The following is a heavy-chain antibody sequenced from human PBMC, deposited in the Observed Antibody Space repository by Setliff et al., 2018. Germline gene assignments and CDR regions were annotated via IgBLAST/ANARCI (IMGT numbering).Heavy chain of an antibody. D-gene: IGHD3-22*01. J-gene: IGHJ4*02. CDR2: IIPVFGTA. V-gene: IGHV1-69*13. Sequence: SVKVSCKASGGTFRTDGFNWVRQAPGQGLEWMGRIIPVFGTAKYVQKFQGRVTISADESARTAYMELSSLRFEDTAVYYCARGTRDKYDTSGYYLSFDSWGQGALVTVSS. CDR3: ARGTRDKYDTSGYYLSFDS. CDR1: GGTFRTDG.